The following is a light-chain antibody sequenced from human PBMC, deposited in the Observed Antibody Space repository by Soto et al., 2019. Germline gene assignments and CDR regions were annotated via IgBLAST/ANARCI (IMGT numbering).Light chain of an antibody. CDR1: QSVLYTSNNKNY. J-gene: IGKJ1*01. Sequence: DIVMTQSPDSLAVSLAERATTNCKSSQSVLYTSNNKNYLAWYQQKPGQPPKLLIYWASTRESGVPDRFSGSGSGTDFTLTISSLQAEDVAVYYCQQYYSTPPTFGQGTKVEIK. V-gene: IGKV4-1*01. CDR3: QQYYSTPPT. CDR2: WAS.